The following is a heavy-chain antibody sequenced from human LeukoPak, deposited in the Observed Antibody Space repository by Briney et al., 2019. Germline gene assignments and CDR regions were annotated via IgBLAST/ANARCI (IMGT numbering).Heavy chain of an antibody. J-gene: IGHJ4*02. CDR2: IRSKANSYAT. CDR1: GFTFSSYG. Sequence: GGSLRLSCAASGFTFSSYGMHWVRQASGKGLEWVGRIRSKANSYATAYAASVKGRFTISRDDSKNTAYLQMNSLKTEDTAVYYCTRLYLSYDFWSGYYSGADYWGQGTLVTVSS. V-gene: IGHV3-73*01. D-gene: IGHD3-3*01. CDR3: TRLYLSYDFWSGYYSGADY.